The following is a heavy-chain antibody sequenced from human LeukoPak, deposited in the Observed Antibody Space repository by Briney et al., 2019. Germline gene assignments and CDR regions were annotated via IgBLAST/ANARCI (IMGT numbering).Heavy chain of an antibody. D-gene: IGHD6-13*01. J-gene: IGHJ6*03. V-gene: IGHV3-9*01. CDR1: GFTFDDYA. CDR3: ARLDRADYSTSPVPYYNYYMNA. Sequence: PGRSLRLSCAASGFTFDDYAMHWVRQAPGKGLEWVSGISWNSGSIVYADSVKGRFTISRDNAKNSLYLQMNSLRAEDTAVYYCARLDRADYSTSPVPYYNYYMNAWDKGTTVIVSS. CDR2: ISWNSGSI.